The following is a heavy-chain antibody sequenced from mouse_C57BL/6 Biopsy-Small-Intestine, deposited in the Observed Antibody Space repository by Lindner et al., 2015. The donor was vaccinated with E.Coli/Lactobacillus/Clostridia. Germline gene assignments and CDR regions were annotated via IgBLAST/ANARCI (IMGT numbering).Heavy chain of an antibody. CDR2: IRSKSNNYAT. CDR1: GFSFNTYA. CDR3: VRPYYGSSYGFAY. J-gene: IGHJ3*01. Sequence: VQLQESGGGLVQPKGSLKLSCAASGFSFNTYAMNWVRQAPGKGLEWVARIRSKSNNYATYYADSVKDRFTISRDDSESMLYLQMNNLKTEDTAMYYCVRPYYGSSYGFAYWGQGTLVTVSA. V-gene: IGHV10-1*01. D-gene: IGHD1-1*01.